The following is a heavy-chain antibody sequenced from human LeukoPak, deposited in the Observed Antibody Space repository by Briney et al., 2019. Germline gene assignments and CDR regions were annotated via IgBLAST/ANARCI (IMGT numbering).Heavy chain of an antibody. J-gene: IGHJ3*02. CDR2: IYYSGST. CDR1: GGSISSSSYY. Sequence: SETLSLTCTVSGGSISSSSYYWGWIRQPPGKGLEWIGSIYYSGSTYYNPSLKSRVTISVDTSKNQFSLKLSSVTAADTAVYYCASGGVDAFDIWGQGTMVTVSS. V-gene: IGHV4-39*07. CDR3: ASGGVDAFDI. D-gene: IGHD2-8*02.